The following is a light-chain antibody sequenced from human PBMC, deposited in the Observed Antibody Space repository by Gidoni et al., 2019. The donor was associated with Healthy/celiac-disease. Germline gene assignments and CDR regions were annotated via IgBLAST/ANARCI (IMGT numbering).Light chain of an antibody. CDR3: QQYYSYPLT. V-gene: IGKV1-8*01. J-gene: IGKJ4*01. CDR1: QGISSY. Sequence: AIRMTQSPSSLSASTGDSVTITCRASQGISSYLAWYQQKPGKAPKLLIYAASTLQSGVPSRFSGSGSGTDFTLTISCLQSEDVATYYCQQYYSYPLTFGGGTKVEIK. CDR2: AAS.